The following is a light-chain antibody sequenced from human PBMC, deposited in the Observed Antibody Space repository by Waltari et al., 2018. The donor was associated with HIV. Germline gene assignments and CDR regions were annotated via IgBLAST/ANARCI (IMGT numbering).Light chain of an antibody. CDR1: ESLLHSSGFNY. CDR3: MQSLQTPLT. Sequence: DIVMTQSPLSLPVTPGEPASISCRSSESLLHSSGFNYLDWYLQKEGRPPQLLICWGSNRASGVPDRFTGSGSCTDFTLKISRVEAEDVGIYFCMQSLQTPLTFGGGTKVEMK. V-gene: IGKV2-28*01. J-gene: IGKJ4*01. CDR2: WGS.